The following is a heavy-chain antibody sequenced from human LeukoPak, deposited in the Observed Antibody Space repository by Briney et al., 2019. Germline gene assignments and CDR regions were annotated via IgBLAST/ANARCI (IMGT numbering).Heavy chain of an antibody. J-gene: IGHJ5*02. CDR3: VREKYCSSTSCYPLFDP. Sequence: GGSLRLSCAASGFTFSSYWMSWVRQAPGKGLEWVANIKEDGSDKYYVDSVKGRFTISRDNAKNSLYLQMNSLRAEDTAVYYCVREKYCSSTSCYPLFDPWGQGTLVTVSS. CDR2: IKEDGSDK. V-gene: IGHV3-7*01. CDR1: GFTFSSYW. D-gene: IGHD2-2*01.